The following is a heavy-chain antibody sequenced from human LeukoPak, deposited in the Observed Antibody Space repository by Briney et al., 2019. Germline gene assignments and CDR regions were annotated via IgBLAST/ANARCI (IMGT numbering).Heavy chain of an antibody. J-gene: IGHJ6*03. Sequence: GGSLRLSCAASGITFSYAWMTWVRQAPGKGLEWVGRIKSKTDGGSTDYGAPVKGRFTISRDDSESTLYLQMNSLKTEDTAVYYCTTLKLERNYYYYMDVWGEGTTVTVS. CDR3: TTLKLERNYYYYMDV. D-gene: IGHD1-1*01. V-gene: IGHV3-15*01. CDR2: IKSKTDGGST. CDR1: GITFSYAW.